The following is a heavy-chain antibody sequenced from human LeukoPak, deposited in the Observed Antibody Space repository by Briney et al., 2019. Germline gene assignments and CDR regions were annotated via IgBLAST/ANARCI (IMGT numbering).Heavy chain of an antibody. Sequence: GGSLRLSCAASGFTFSSYGMHWVRQAPGKGLEWVAVISYDGSNKYYADSVKGRFTISRDNSKNTLYLQMNSLRAEDTAVYYCAKDRGVRGVTYDYWGQGTLVTVSS. D-gene: IGHD3-10*01. CDR2: ISYDGSNK. J-gene: IGHJ4*02. CDR1: GFTFSSYG. V-gene: IGHV3-30*18. CDR3: AKDRGVRGVTYDY.